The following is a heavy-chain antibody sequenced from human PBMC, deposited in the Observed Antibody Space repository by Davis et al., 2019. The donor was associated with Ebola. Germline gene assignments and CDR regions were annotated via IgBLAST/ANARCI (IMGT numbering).Heavy chain of an antibody. Sequence: GESLKISCAASGFTFSSYAMHWVRQAPGKGLEWVALISSGGSHIYYADALKGRFTISRDDSNNTLYLQMSGLRAEDTAIYYCAKVRYYSGWYDVGYFDYWGQGTMVTVSS. CDR2: ISSGGSHI. D-gene: IGHD6-19*01. CDR3: AKVRYYSGWYDVGYFDY. J-gene: IGHJ4*02. CDR1: GFTFSSYA. V-gene: IGHV3-30*18.